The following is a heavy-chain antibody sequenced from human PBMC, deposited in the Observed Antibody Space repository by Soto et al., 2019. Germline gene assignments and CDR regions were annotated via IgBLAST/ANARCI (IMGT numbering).Heavy chain of an antibody. CDR2: IYYSGST. J-gene: IGHJ6*03. CDR3: ARQAHLYYYYYMDV. Sequence: SETLSLTCTVSGGSISSYYWSWIRQPPGKGLEWIGYIYYSGSTNYNPSLKSRVTISVDTSKNQFSLKLSSVTAADTAVYYCARQAHLYYYYYMDVWGKGTTVTVSS. V-gene: IGHV4-59*08. CDR1: GGSISSYY.